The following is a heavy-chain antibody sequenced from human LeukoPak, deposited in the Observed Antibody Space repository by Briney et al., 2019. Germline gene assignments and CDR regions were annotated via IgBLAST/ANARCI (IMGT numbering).Heavy chain of an antibody. CDR3: AKSPYCGGDCYSLMVDP. CDR2: IRYDGSNK. V-gene: IGHV3-30*02. J-gene: IGHJ5*02. CDR1: GFTFSSYG. Sequence: GGSLRLSCAASGFTFSSYGMHWVRQAPGKGLEWVAFIRYDGSNKYYADSVKGRFTISRDNSKNTLYLQMNSLRAEDTAVYYCAKSPYCGGDCYSLMVDPWGQGTLVTVSS. D-gene: IGHD2-21*02.